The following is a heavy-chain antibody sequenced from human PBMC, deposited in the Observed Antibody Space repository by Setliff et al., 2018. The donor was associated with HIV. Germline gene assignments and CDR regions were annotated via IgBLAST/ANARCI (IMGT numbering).Heavy chain of an antibody. Sequence: GASVKVSCKTSGGSFSAFSINWVRQAPGQGLEWMGGITPMFGTTHSAQKFRGRVTITADESTSTAYMELSSLRSEDTAVYYCARDPSPQSERIVVVVAALENYYYYGMDVWGQGTTVTVSS. J-gene: IGHJ6*02. V-gene: IGHV1-69*13. CDR2: ITPMFGTT. CDR1: GGSFSAFS. D-gene: IGHD2-15*01. CDR3: ARDPSPQSERIVVVVAALENYYYYGMDV.